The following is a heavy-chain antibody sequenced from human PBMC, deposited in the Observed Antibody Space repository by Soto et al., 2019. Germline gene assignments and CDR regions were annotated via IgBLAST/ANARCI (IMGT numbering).Heavy chain of an antibody. CDR3: ARRRIVPTTNFDY. Sequence: SETLSLTCTVSGDSIGSSSFYWGWIRQPPGKGLEWIGHIFHTGATYQNPTLKSRLRMSVDTSKNQFSLNLSSVTATDTAVYYCARRRIVPTTNFDYWGQGTLVTVSS. CDR1: GDSIGSSSFY. CDR2: IFHTGAT. D-gene: IGHD2-21*01. J-gene: IGHJ4*02. V-gene: IGHV4-39*01.